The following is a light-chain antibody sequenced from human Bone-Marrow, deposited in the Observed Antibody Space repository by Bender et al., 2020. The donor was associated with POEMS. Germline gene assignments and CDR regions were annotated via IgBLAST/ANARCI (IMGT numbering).Light chain of an antibody. CDR2: DVN. V-gene: IGLV2-14*03. CDR1: SSDIGAYNY. CDR3: SSYSSSSSYV. Sequence: QSALTQPRSVSGSPGQSVTISCTGTSSDIGAYNYVSWYQQHQGKAPKVLIYDVNTRPSGISYRFSGSKSGNTASLTISGLHAEDEADYYCSSYSSSSSYVFGTGTTVTVL. J-gene: IGLJ1*01.